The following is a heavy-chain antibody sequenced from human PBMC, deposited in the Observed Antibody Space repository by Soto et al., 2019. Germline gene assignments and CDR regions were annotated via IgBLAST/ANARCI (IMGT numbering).Heavy chain of an antibody. V-gene: IGHV3-23*01. CDR3: TTDPLFGVVIMFGPLL. Sequence: EVQLLESGGGLVQPGGSLRLSCAASGFTFSSYAMSWVRQAPGKGLEWVSAISGSGGSTYYADSVKGRFTISRDNSKNTLYLQMNSLRAEDTAVYYCTTDPLFGVVIMFGPLLGGQGTLVTVSS. CDR1: GFTFSSYA. J-gene: IGHJ4*02. D-gene: IGHD3-3*01. CDR2: ISGSGGST.